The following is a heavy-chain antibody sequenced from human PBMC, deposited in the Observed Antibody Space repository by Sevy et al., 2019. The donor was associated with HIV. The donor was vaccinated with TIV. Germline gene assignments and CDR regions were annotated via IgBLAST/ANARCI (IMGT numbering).Heavy chain of an antibody. CDR3: VRDSESDCGAYYYTTAFDY. D-gene: IGHD3-22*01. J-gene: IGHJ4*02. Sequence: GGSLRLSCAASGFTFSTYWMTWVRQAPGKGLEWVANINQDGSEKYYVDSVQGRFTISRDNAKNSLYLQMNSLRAEDTALYYCVRDSESDCGAYYYTTAFDYWGQGSLVTVSS. CDR1: GFTFSTYW. CDR2: INQDGSEK. V-gene: IGHV3-7*01.